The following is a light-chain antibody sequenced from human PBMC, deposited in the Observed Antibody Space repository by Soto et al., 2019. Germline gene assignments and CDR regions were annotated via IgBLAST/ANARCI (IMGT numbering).Light chain of an antibody. Sequence: QSVLTQPPSASAAPGQKVTISCSGSSSNIGNNYVSWYQQLPGTAPKLLIYENNKRPSGIPDRFSGSKSGTSATLGITGLQTGDEADYYCGTWDSGLSAYWVFGGGTKLTVL. V-gene: IGLV1-51*02. CDR3: GTWDSGLSAYWV. CDR2: ENN. J-gene: IGLJ3*02. CDR1: SSNIGNNY.